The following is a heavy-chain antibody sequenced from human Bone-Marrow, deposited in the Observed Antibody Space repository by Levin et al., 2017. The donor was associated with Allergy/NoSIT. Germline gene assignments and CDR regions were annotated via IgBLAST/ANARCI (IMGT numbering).Heavy chain of an antibody. CDR1: GFIFSNYW. CDR2: IKEDGSEK. D-gene: IGHD1-14*01. V-gene: IGHV3-7*01. J-gene: IGHJ4*02. CDR3: ARGPDGAGHLYYFDY. Sequence: PGGSLRLSCAASGFIFSNYWMSWVRQAPGKGLEWVANIKEDGSEKYYVDSVKGRFTISRDSAKNSLYLQMNSLRAEDTAVYYCARGPDGAGHLYYFDYWGQGTLVTVSS.